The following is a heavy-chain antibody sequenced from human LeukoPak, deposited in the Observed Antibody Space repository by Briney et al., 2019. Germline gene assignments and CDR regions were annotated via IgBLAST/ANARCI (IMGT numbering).Heavy chain of an antibody. V-gene: IGHV4-34*01. CDR3: ARGGLRFLEQTTHGLDI. CDR2: INHSGDT. CDR1: GGSLRDYY. J-gene: IGHJ3*02. D-gene: IGHD3-3*01. Sequence: PSETLSLSSAVYGGSLRDYYWSWIRHPPRKGQGWIGEINHSGDTNYSPSLKSRVTTSVDTSQSQFSLKLTSVTAADTAVYYCARGGLRFLEQTTHGLDIWGQGTMVTVSS.